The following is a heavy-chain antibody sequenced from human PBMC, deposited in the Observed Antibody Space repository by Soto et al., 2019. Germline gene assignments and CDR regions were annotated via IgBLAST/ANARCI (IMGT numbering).Heavy chain of an antibody. D-gene: IGHD3-3*01. CDR1: VCSIRIYY. V-gene: IGHV4-59*01. CDR2: IYYSGST. Sequence: AETLSLTGTVSVCSIRIYYLSWIRQPPVKGLEWTGYIYYSGSTNYNPSLKSRVTISVDTSKNQFSLKLSSVTAADTAVYDCARVTIFGVVRSYGMDVWGQGTTVTVSS. J-gene: IGHJ6*02. CDR3: ARVTIFGVVRSYGMDV.